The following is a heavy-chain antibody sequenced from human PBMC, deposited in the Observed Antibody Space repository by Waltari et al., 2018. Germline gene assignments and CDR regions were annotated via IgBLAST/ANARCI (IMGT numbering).Heavy chain of an antibody. Sequence: QVQLVESGGGVVQPGRSLRLSCAASVFTFSIYGMPWLRQAPGKGLEWVAVISYAGSNKYYADYVKGRFTIYRDNSKNTLYLQMNSLRAEDTAVYYCAKEYYDSSGHAFDIWGQVTMVTVSS. CDR2: ISYAGSNK. CDR1: VFTFSIYG. J-gene: IGHJ3*02. V-gene: IGHV3-30*18. CDR3: AKEYYDSSGHAFDI. D-gene: IGHD3-22*01.